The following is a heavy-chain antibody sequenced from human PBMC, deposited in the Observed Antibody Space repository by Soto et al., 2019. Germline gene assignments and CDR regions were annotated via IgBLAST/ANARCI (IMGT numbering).Heavy chain of an antibody. CDR2: IHYNGNT. J-gene: IGHJ5*01. CDR1: GGSISSYL. CDR3: ARGGYYDTSGQRPLDS. V-gene: IGHV4-59*01. D-gene: IGHD3-22*01. Sequence: KASETMSLTCTVSGGSISSYLWSWIRQPPGKGLGWIGYIHYNGNTNYDPSLKSRVTISLDTSKNHFSLRLNSVTAADTAVYYCARGGYYDTSGQRPLDSWGQGTLVTVSS.